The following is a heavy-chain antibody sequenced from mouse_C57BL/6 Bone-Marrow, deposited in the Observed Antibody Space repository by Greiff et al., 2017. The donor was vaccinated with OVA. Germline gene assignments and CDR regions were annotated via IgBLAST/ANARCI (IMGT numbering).Heavy chain of an antibody. J-gene: IGHJ1*03. CDR1: GYTFTDYE. V-gene: IGHV1-15*01. Sequence: VKLMESGAELVRPGASVTLSCKASGYTFTDYEMHWVKQTPVHGLEWIGAIDPETGGTAYNQKFKGKAILTADKSSSTAYMELRSLTSEDSAVYYCTRHGHWYFDVWGTGTTVTVSS. CDR3: TRHGHWYFDV. CDR2: IDPETGGT.